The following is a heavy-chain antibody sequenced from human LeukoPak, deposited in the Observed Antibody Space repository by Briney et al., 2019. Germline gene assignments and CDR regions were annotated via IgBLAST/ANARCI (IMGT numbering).Heavy chain of an antibody. CDR1: GGSISSYSYY. V-gene: IGHV4-39*01. D-gene: IGHD7-27*01. CDR3: ARQGWGDSYYYMDV. J-gene: IGHJ6*03. Sequence: SETLSLTCTVSGGSISSYSYYWGWIRQPPGKGLEWIGSIYYSGSTYYNPSLKSRVTISVDTSKNQFSLKLSSVTAADTAVYYCARQGWGDSYYYMDVWGKGTTVTVSS. CDR2: IYYSGST.